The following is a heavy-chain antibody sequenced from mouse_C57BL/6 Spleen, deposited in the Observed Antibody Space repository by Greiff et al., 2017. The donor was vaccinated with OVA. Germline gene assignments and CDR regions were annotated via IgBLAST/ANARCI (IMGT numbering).Heavy chain of an antibody. CDR2: IYPSDSET. D-gene: IGHD2-1*01. CDR3: ARGGVYYGNYDYAMDY. J-gene: IGHJ4*01. Sequence: QVQLQQPGAELVRPGSSVKLSCKASGYTFTSYWMDWVKQRPGQGLEWIGNIYPSDSETHYNQKFKDKATLTVDKSSSTAYMQLSSLTAEDSAVYDCARGGVYYGNYDYAMDYWGQGTSVTVSS. V-gene: IGHV1-61*01. CDR1: GYTFTSYW.